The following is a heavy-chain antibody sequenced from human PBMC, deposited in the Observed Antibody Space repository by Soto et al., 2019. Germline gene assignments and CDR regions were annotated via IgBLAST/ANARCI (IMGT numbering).Heavy chain of an antibody. CDR2: VGTGGTA. CDR1: EVTCSSYA. Sequence: VSMRVSCGAAEVTCSSYAMSCVRQAPGKGLEWVSAVGTGGTAYYADSVKGRFTISRDNSKNTLYLQMNSLRAEDTAVYYCVPYIPAAGTTYFPHWGQGTPVTVS. J-gene: IGHJ1*01. D-gene: IGHD6-13*01. CDR3: VPYIPAAGTTYFPH. V-gene: IGHV3-23*01.